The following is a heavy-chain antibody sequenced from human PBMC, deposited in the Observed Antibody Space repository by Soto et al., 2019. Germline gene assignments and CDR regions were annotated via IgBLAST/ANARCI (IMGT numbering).Heavy chain of an antibody. Sequence: GGSLRLSCAASGFTFSDYYMNWVRQAPGKGLEWVSSISSGSTYIHYADSVKGRFTISRDNAKNSMYLQMNSLRAEDTAVYYCARAEGVAIPVDIWGQGTMVTVSS. J-gene: IGHJ3*02. CDR3: ARAEGVAIPVDI. V-gene: IGHV3-21*01. CDR1: GFTFSDYY. CDR2: ISSGSTYI. D-gene: IGHD2-15*01.